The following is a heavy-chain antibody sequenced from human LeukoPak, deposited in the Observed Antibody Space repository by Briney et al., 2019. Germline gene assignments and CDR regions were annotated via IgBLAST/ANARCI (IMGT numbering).Heavy chain of an antibody. CDR2: VSSSGSTR. Sequence: GGSLRLSCAASGFTFSSSEMNWVRRAPGEGLEWVSYVSSSGSTRYYADSVKGRFPISRDNAKSSLYLQMNSLRAEDAAVYYCARDLYSSWYAFDYWGQGTLVTVSS. J-gene: IGHJ4*02. V-gene: IGHV3-48*03. D-gene: IGHD6-19*01. CDR1: GFTFSSSE. CDR3: ARDLYSSWYAFDY.